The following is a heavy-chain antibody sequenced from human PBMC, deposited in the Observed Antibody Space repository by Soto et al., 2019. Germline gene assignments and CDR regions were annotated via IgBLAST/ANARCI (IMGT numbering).Heavy chain of an antibody. Sequence: QVQLVQSGAEVKKPGASVKVSCKASGYTFTSYGINWVRXXXXXGLEWMGWISAYNGNTHYAQKLQGRVTMTTDTXTSXXXXXXXSLXXDXXAVYYCARVQSGYDFAYWGQGTLVTVSS. D-gene: IGHD5-12*01. CDR1: GYTFTSYG. J-gene: IGHJ4*02. CDR2: ISAYNGNT. V-gene: IGHV1-18*01. CDR3: ARVQSGYDFAY.